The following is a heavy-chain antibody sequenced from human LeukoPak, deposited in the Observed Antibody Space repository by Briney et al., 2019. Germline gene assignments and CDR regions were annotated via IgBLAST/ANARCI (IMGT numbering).Heavy chain of an antibody. CDR1: GFSVSTNH. CDR3: ARVLGSPSYFDD. CDR2: TYRGGTT. D-gene: IGHD3-16*01. J-gene: IGHJ4*02. Sequence: RGSLRLSCAASGFSVSTNHMSWVRQSPGTGLEWVSVTYRGGTTDYADFVKDRFSSYRDTSKNTLDLQMNSLRSEDTAVYYCARVLGSPSYFDDWGQGTLVTVSP. V-gene: IGHV3-66*01.